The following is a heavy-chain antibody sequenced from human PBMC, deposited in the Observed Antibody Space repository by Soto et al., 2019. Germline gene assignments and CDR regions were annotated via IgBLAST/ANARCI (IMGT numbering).Heavy chain of an antibody. CDR1: GGSISSGGYS. CDR3: ARAAMYYDSSGYYYDFAY. V-gene: IGHV4-30-2*01. Sequence: QLQLQESGSGLVKPSQTLSLTCAVSGGSISSGGYSWSWIRQPPGKGLEWIGYIYHSGSTYYNPSLKSRVTIAVYRSNNQFSLKLSSVTAADTAVYYCARAAMYYDSSGYYYDFAYWGQGTLVTVPS. CDR2: IYHSGST. J-gene: IGHJ4*02. D-gene: IGHD3-22*01.